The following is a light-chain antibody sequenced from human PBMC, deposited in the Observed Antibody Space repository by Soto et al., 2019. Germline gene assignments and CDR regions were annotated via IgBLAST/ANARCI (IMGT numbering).Light chain of an antibody. Sequence: QSVLTQPPPMSGTPGQRVTISCSGGSSNIGSNSVNWYQHLPGTTPKVLIYSNVQRPSGVPDRFSGSKSGTSASLAIRGLQSEDEADYYCAAWDDSLSGPVFGGGTKLTVL. CDR3: AAWDDSLSGPV. J-gene: IGLJ3*02. CDR1: SSNIGSNS. V-gene: IGLV1-44*01. CDR2: SNV.